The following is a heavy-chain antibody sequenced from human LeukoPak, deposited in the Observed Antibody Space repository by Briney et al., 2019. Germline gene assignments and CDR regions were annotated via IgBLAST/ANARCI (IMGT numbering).Heavy chain of an antibody. CDR1: GGSISSGGYY. D-gene: IGHD6-13*01. Sequence: SETLSLTCTVSGGSISSGGYYWSWIRQHPGKGLEWIGYIYYSGSTNYNPSLKSRVTISVDTSKNQFSLKLSSVTAADTAVYYCARHTAAASWFDPWGQGTLVTVSS. V-gene: IGHV4-61*08. CDR2: IYYSGST. CDR3: ARHTAAASWFDP. J-gene: IGHJ5*02.